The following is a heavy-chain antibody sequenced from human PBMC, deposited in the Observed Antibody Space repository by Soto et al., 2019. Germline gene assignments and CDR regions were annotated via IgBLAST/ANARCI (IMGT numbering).Heavy chain of an antibody. J-gene: IGHJ5*02. D-gene: IGHD6-25*01. V-gene: IGHV3-7*01. Sequence: EVHLVESGGGLVQPGGSLRLSCSTSGFTFGDYWMRWVRQAPGKRLEWVANTKQDESEKYYVGSVRGRFTISRDNAKNSLYLQMNSLRAEDTAVYFCVREGDSGVFSWGQGTLVSVSS. CDR3: VREGDSGVFS. CDR2: TKQDESEK. CDR1: GFTFGDYW.